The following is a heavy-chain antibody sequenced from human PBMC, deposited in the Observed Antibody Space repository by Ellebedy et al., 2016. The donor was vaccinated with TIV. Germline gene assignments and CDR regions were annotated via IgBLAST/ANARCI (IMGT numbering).Heavy chain of an antibody. CDR3: ARAAVTTSWYFDL. CDR2: TIPILGVV. Sequence: SVKVSCXASGGTFNNYAISWVRQAPGQGLEWMGGTIPILGVVNYAQKFQGRVTVTADGSTNTAYMELTSLKSVDTAVYYCARAAVTTSWYFDLWGRGTLVTVSS. V-gene: IGHV1-69*10. CDR1: GGTFNNYA. J-gene: IGHJ2*01. D-gene: IGHD4-17*01.